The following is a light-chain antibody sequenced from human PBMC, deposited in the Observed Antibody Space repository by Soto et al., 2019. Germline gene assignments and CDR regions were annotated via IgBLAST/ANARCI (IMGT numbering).Light chain of an antibody. V-gene: IGLV7-46*01. CDR1: TGAVTSSHY. J-gene: IGLJ3*02. CDR2: DTS. Sequence: QAVVTQAPSLTVSPGGTVTLTCGSTTGAVTSSHYPYWFQQKPGQAPRTLIYDTSNKHSWTPARFSGSLLGGKAALTLAGAQTDDEADYYCLLSYSGTSWVFGGGTKVTVL. CDR3: LLSYSGTSWV.